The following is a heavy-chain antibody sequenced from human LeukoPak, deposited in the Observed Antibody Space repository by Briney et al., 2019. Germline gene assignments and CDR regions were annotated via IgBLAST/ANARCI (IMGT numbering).Heavy chain of an antibody. D-gene: IGHD3-16*01. J-gene: IGHJ4*02. CDR3: ARVPDWTYVPDY. CDR1: GGSISSDRFY. V-gene: IGHV4-61*02. CDR2: IKSSNT. Sequence: SETLSLTCTVSGGSISSDRFYWTWVRLPAGKGLEWIGRIKSSNTNYNPSLKSRVGISLDTSTNQFSLKLSSLTAADTAVYYCARVPDWTYVPDYWGQGTLVTVSS.